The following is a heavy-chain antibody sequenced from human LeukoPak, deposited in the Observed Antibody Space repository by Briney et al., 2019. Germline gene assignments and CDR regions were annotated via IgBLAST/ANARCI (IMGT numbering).Heavy chain of an antibody. J-gene: IGHJ6*03. V-gene: IGHV3-23*01. CDR3: ARDGYSGSYYRLYYFFMDV. CDR1: GFTFSSYA. Sequence: GGSLRLSCAASGFTFSSYAMSWVRQAPGKGLEWVSAISGSGGSTYYADSVKGRFTISRDNSKNTLYLQMNSLRGEDTAVYYCARDGYSGSYYRLYYFFMDVWGKGTTVTVSS. CDR2: ISGSGGST. D-gene: IGHD1-26*01.